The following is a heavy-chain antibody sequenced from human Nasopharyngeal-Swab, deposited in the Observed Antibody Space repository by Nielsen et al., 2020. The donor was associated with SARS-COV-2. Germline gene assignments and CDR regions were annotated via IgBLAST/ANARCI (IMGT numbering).Heavy chain of an antibody. V-gene: IGHV7-4-1*02. Sequence: WVRQAPGKGLEWMGWINTNTGNPTYAQGFTGRFVFSLDTSVSTAYLQISSLKAEDTAVYYCARDFENIVVVPAAHGIYYYYYMDVWGKGTTVTV. CDR3: ARDFENIVVVPAAHGIYYYYYMDV. J-gene: IGHJ6*03. CDR2: INTNTGNP. D-gene: IGHD2-2*01.